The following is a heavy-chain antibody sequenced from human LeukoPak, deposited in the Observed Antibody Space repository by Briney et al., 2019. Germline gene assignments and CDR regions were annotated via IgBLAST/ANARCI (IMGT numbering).Heavy chain of an antibody. V-gene: IGHV1-18*01. J-gene: IGHJ5*02. Sequence: ASVKVSCKASGYTFTSYGISWVRQAPGQGLEWMGWISAYNGNTDYAQKLQGRVTMTTDTSTSTAYMELRSLRSDDTAVYYCARVVAAAAGNWFDPWGQGTLVTVSS. D-gene: IGHD6-13*01. CDR1: GYTFTSYG. CDR2: ISAYNGNT. CDR3: ARVVAAAAGNWFDP.